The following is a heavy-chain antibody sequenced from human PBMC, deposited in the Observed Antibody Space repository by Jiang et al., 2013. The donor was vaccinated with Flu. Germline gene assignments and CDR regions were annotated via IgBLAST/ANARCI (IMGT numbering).Heavy chain of an antibody. D-gene: IGHD6-19*01. CDR3: TRDRIAVAGRAGKYFQH. CDR2: IRSKAYGGTT. Sequence: QLVESGGGLVRPGRSLRLSCTASGFTFGDYAMSWFRQAPGKGLEWVGFIRSKAYGGTTEYAASVKGRFTISRDDSKSIAYLQMNSLKTEDTAVYYCTRDRIAVAGRAGKYFQHWGQGTLVTVSS. J-gene: IGHJ1*01. CDR1: GFTFGDYA. V-gene: IGHV3-49*05.